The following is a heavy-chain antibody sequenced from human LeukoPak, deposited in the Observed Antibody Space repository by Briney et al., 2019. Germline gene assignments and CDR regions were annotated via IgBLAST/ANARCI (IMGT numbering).Heavy chain of an antibody. J-gene: IGHJ4*02. D-gene: IGHD3-10*01. Sequence: SQILSLTCTVSGGSISSGSYYWYWIRQPAGKGLEWIGHIYTSGSTNYNPSLKSRVTMSVDTSKNQFSLKLSSVTATDTAVYYCTRGRGIWGQGTLVTVSS. CDR3: TRGRGI. CDR1: GGSISSGSYY. CDR2: IYTSGST. V-gene: IGHV4-61*09.